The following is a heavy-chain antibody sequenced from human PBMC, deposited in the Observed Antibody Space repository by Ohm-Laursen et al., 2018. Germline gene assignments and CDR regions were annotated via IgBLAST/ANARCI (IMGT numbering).Heavy chain of an antibody. CDR3: ARQDGDYRYYYGMDV. CDR1: GGSISSYY. V-gene: IGHV4-59*08. Sequence: GTLSLTCTVSGGSISSYYWSWIRQPPGKGLEWIGYIYYSGSTNYNPSLKSRVTISVDTSKNQFSLKLSSVTAADTAVYYCARQDGDYRYYYGMDVWGQGTTVTVSS. J-gene: IGHJ6*02. D-gene: IGHD4-17*01. CDR2: IYYSGST.